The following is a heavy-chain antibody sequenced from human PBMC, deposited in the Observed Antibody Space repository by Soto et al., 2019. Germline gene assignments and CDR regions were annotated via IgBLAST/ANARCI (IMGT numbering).Heavy chain of an antibody. CDR2: IYYSGST. CDR1: GGSISSGGYY. CDR3: XXXXRSXRSNWFDP. J-gene: IGHJ5*02. Sequence: QVQLQESGPGLVKPSQTLSLTCTVSGGSISSGGYYWSXIRQHPGKGLEWIGYIYYSGSTYYNPSLKSRVTISVDTSKNXXXLXXXXVXAXXXXXXXXXXXXRSXRSNWFDPWGQGTLVTVSS. V-gene: IGHV4-31*03.